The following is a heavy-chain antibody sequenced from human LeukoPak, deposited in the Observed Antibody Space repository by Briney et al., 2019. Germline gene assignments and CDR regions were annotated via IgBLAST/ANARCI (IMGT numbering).Heavy chain of an antibody. CDR2: IYTSGST. Sequence: SETLSLTCTVSGGSISSGSYYWSWIRQPAGKGLEWIGRIYTSGSTNYNPSLKSRVTISVDTSKNQFSLKLSSVTAADTAVYYCARDTAFDSGVDYWGQGTLVTVSS. CDR3: ARDTAFDSGVDY. CDR1: GGSISSGSYY. D-gene: IGHD3-9*01. J-gene: IGHJ4*02. V-gene: IGHV4-61*02.